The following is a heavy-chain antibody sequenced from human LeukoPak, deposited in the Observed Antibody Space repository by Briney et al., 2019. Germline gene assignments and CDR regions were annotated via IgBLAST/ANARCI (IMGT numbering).Heavy chain of an antibody. J-gene: IGHJ6*03. CDR1: GGSISSGSYY. CDR3: ARVSSEYYYYMDV. Sequence: PSETLSLTCTVSGGSISSGSYYWSWIRQSAGKGLEWIGYIYYSGSTYYNPSLKSRVTISVDTSKNQFSLKLSSVTAADTAVYYCARVSSEYYYYMDVWGKGTTVTVSS. CDR2: IYYSGST. V-gene: IGHV4-61*10.